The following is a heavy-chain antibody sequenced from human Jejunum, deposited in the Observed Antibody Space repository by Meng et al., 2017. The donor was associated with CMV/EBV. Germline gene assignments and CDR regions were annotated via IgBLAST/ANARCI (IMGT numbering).Heavy chain of an antibody. D-gene: IGHD2-21*02. V-gene: IGHV1-18*01. CDR3: ARDLWPHIVVVTEPSEF. Sequence: LLVESVGAVKVTAAQVQGPCNASGYTLSSYGFTWVRQAPGQGLEWLGWISTYNDNPKYAQKVQGRVTMTADTSTSKAYMELRSLTSDDTAVYYCARDLWPHIVVVTEPSEFWGQGTLVTVSS. CDR2: ISTYNDNP. CDR1: GYTLSSYG. J-gene: IGHJ4*02.